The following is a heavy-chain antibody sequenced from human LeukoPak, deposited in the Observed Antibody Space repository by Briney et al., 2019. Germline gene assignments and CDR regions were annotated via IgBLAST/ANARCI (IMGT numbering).Heavy chain of an antibody. D-gene: IGHD1-26*01. CDR3: AKWGGIVGATIDY. Sequence: PGGSLRLSCAASGFTFSSYVMSWVRQAPGKGLEWVSAISGSGGSTYYADSVKGRFTISRDNSKNTLYLQMNSLRAEDTAVYYCAKWGGIVGATIDYWGQGTLVTVSS. CDR2: ISGSGGST. V-gene: IGHV3-23*01. CDR1: GFTFSSYV. J-gene: IGHJ4*02.